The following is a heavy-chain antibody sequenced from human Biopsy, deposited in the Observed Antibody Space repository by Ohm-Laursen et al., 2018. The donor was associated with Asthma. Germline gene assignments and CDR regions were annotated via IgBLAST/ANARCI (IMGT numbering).Heavy chain of an antibody. CDR3: ARHWDWGSFFDY. Sequence: SDTLSLTCTVSGGSMSSSSYYWGWIRQPPGKGLEWMGSISYTGSAYHSPPLKSRVTISEDTSKNPFSLKLSSVTAADTAVYYCARHWDWGSFFDYWGQGTPVTVSS. CDR1: GGSMSSSSYY. D-gene: IGHD7-27*01. V-gene: IGHV4-39*01. CDR2: ISYTGSA. J-gene: IGHJ4*02.